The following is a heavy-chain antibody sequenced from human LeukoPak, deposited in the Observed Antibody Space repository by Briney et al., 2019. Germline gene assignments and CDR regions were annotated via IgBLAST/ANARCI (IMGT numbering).Heavy chain of an antibody. CDR2: IYPKTGGT. J-gene: IGHJ5*02. Sequence: ASVKVSCKASGYTFTGYYLHWVRQAPGQGLEWMGWIYPKTGGTSYAQKFQGRVTMTRDTSISTAYMELIGLKSDDTAVYYCAGPWDQVGFDPWGQGTLVSVSS. CDR3: AGPWDQVGFDP. CDR1: GYTFTGYY. V-gene: IGHV1-2*02. D-gene: IGHD1-26*01.